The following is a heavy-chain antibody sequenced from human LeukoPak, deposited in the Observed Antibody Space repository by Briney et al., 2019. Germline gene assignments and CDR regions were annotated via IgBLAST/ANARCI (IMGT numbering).Heavy chain of an antibody. J-gene: IGHJ6*03. CDR2: IYYSGST. V-gene: IGHV4-59*11. CDR1: GGSISSHY. D-gene: IGHD3-3*01. CDR3: ARNYDFWSGDYYYYYMDV. Sequence: SETLSLTCTVSGGSISSHYWSWIRQPPGKGLEWIGYIYYSGSTNYNPSLKSRVTISVDTSKNQFSLKLSSVTAADTAVYYCARNYDFWSGDYYYYYMDVWGKGTTVTVSS.